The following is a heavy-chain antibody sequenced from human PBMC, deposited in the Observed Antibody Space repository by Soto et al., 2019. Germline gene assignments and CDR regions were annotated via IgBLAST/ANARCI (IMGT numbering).Heavy chain of an antibody. CDR2: IFWNDER. CDR3: ARALREGHPIYYPDS. V-gene: IGHV2-26*01. J-gene: IGHJ4*02. CDR1: GFSLSKARMG. Sequence: QVTLKESGPVLVKPTETLTLTCSVSGFSLSKARMGVSWIRQPPGKALEWLAHIFWNDERSYNTSLKSRLTIPRHTSKSQVVLTMTNVDPVDTGTYFYARALREGHPIYYPDSWCQGTLVTVSS.